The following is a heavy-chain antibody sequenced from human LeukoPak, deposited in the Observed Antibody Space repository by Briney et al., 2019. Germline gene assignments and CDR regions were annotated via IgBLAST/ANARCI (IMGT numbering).Heavy chain of an antibody. Sequence: PSQTLSLTCAVSGGSISSGGYSWSWIRQPPGKGLEWIGYIYHSGSTYYNPSLKSRVTISVDTSKNQFSLKLSSVTAADTAVYYCARRYSSSSLYYYYYMDVWGKGTTVTVSS. CDR1: GGSISSGGYS. CDR2: IYHSGST. V-gene: IGHV4-30-2*01. CDR3: ARRYSSSSLYYYYYMDV. D-gene: IGHD6-6*01. J-gene: IGHJ6*03.